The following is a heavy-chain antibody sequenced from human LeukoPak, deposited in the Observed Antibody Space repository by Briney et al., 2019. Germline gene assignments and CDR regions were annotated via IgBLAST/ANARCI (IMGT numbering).Heavy chain of an antibody. J-gene: IGHJ4*02. V-gene: IGHV3-23*01. D-gene: IGHD2-15*01. Sequence: RTGGSLRLSCAASGFTFSNFAMSWVRQAPGRGLEWVSSISDNGRNIYYADSVKGRLTISRDNSKNTLYLQMNSLRAEDTALYYCANVVRSFGYRGQGTLVTVSS. CDR2: ISDNGRNI. CDR1: GFTFSNFA. CDR3: ANVVRSFGY.